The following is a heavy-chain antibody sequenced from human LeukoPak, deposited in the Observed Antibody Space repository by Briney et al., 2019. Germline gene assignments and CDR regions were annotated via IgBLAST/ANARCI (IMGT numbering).Heavy chain of an antibody. V-gene: IGHV3-7*01. CDR2: IKQDGSEK. CDR3: ARFARRDGYNSNYFDY. D-gene: IGHD5-24*01. Sequence: GGSLRLSCAASGFTFSSYWMSWVRQAPGKGPEWVANIKQDGSEKYYVDSVKGRFTISRDNAKNSLYLQMNSLRAEDTAVYYCARFARRDGYNSNYFDYWGQGTLVTVSS. J-gene: IGHJ4*02. CDR1: GFTFSSYW.